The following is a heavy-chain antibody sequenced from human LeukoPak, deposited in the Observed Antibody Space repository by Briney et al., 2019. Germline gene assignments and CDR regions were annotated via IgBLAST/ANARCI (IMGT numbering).Heavy chain of an antibody. D-gene: IGHD5-12*01. V-gene: IGHV3-48*04. CDR3: EKAPNIGSDLPLDS. CDR1: GFTFNTYT. CDR2: ISGSSGII. Sequence: GGSLRLSCAASGFTFNTYTMNWVRQAPGKGLEWVSYISGSSGIIDYADSVRGRFTISRDNAKNSLYLQMNSLRAEDTALYYCEKAPNIGSDLPLDSGGQGPLVTVSS. J-gene: IGHJ4*02.